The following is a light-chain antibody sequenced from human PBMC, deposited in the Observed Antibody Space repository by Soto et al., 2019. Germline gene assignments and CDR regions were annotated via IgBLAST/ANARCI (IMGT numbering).Light chain of an antibody. CDR1: SSDVGSYNL. CDR2: EGS. J-gene: IGLJ7*01. Sequence: QSVLTQPASVSGSPGQSITISCTGTSSDVGSYNLVSWYQQHPGKAPKLMIYEGSKRPSGVSNRFSGSKSGNTASLTISGLQAEDEADYYCCSYAGSSTHAVFGGVTQLTVL. V-gene: IGLV2-23*01. CDR3: CSYAGSSTHAV.